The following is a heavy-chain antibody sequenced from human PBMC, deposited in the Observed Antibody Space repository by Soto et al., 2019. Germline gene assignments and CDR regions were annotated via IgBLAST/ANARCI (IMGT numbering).Heavy chain of an antibody. CDR3: ARGVGTSWFDP. V-gene: IGHV1-2*04. J-gene: IGHJ5*02. D-gene: IGHD1-26*01. CDR2: INSKSGGP. CDR1: GYTFTGHY. Sequence: ASVKVSCKASGYTFTGHYLHWIRQAPGQGLEWIGWINSKSGGPNYAQKFRGSVTLTRDTSITTAYMEMSRLTSDDTAVYYCARGVGTSWFDPWGQGSLVTVSS.